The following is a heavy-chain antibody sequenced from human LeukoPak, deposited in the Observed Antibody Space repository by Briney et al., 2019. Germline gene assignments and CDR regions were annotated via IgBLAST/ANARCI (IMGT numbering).Heavy chain of an antibody. D-gene: IGHD1-26*01. CDR3: ARGGSYSGVVDY. CDR2: TYYSGST. V-gene: IGHV4-59*01. CDR1: GGSISSYY. Sequence: SETLSLTCTVSGGSISSYYWSWIRQPPGKGLEWIRYTYYSGSTNCNPSLTGRVTISVDTSKNQFSLNLNSVTAADTAVYYCARGGSYSGVVDYWGQGTLVTVSS. J-gene: IGHJ4*02.